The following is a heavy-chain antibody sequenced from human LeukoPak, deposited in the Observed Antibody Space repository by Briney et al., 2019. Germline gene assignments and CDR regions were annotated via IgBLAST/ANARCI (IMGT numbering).Heavy chain of an antibody. Sequence: GGSLRLSCAASGFTFSNYAMSWVRQAPGKGLEWVSAISGSGDKTFYAASVEGRFTVSRDKSKNTLYLQMNSLRADDTAVYYCAKALPDGGSLDYWGQGTLVTVSS. V-gene: IGHV3-23*01. D-gene: IGHD2-15*01. CDR2: ISGSGDKT. CDR1: GFTFSNYA. J-gene: IGHJ4*02. CDR3: AKALPDGGSLDY.